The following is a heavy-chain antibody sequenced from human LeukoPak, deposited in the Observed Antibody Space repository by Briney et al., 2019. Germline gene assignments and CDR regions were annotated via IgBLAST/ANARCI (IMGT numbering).Heavy chain of an antibody. Sequence: PGRSLRLSCAASGFTFSSYAMHWVRQAPGKGLEWVAVISYDGSNKYYADSVKGRFTISRDNSKNTLYLQMNSLRAEDTAVYYCARDRYSGTSAFDIWGQGTMVTVSS. J-gene: IGHJ3*02. CDR1: GFTFSSYA. CDR3: ARDRYSGTSAFDI. V-gene: IGHV3-30-3*01. CDR2: ISYDGSNK. D-gene: IGHD2-15*01.